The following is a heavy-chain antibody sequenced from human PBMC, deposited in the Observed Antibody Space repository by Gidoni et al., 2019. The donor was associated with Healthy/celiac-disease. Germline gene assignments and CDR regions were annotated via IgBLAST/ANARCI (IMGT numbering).Heavy chain of an antibody. Sequence: QVQLVQSGAEVKKPGASVKVSCKASGYTFTGYHMHWVRQAPGQGLEWMGWINPNSCGTNYTQKFQCRVTMTRDTSISTAYMELSRLRSDDTAVYYCARVESRSEVYSRSAHIKIRTYGMDVWGQGTTVTVSS. V-gene: IGHV1-2*02. CDR3: ARVESRSEVYSRSAHIKIRTYGMDV. CDR2: INPNSCGT. J-gene: IGHJ6*02. D-gene: IGHD3-10*01. CDR1: GYTFTGYH.